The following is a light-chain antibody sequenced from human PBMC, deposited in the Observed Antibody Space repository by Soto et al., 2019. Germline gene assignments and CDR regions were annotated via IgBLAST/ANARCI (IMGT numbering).Light chain of an antibody. J-gene: IGLJ1*01. CDR3: TPGDNTLNVYV. CDR1: SSNIGTNA. V-gene: IGLV1-44*01. CDR2: NNN. Sequence: QSALTQPPSASGTPGQRVTISCSGGSSNIGTNAVNWYQQLPGTAPKLLIYNNNQRPSGVPDRFSGSKSGTSASLAISGLQFGVYVVYNWTPGDNTLNVYVSGPG.